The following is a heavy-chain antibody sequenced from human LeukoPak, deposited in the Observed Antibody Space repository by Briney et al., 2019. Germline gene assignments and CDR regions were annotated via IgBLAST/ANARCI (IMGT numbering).Heavy chain of an antibody. J-gene: IGHJ4*02. D-gene: IGHD1-26*01. CDR2: IKQDGGES. V-gene: IGHV3-7*03. CDR1: GFTFSSYW. CDR3: ARDYYENIAHSHMLPF. Sequence: GGSLRPSCAASGFTFSSYWMTWVRQAPGKGLEWVANIKQDGGESYYVDSVKGRFTISRENAKNSLYLQMNNLRAEDTAVYYCARDYYENIAHSHMLPFWGQGTLVTVSS.